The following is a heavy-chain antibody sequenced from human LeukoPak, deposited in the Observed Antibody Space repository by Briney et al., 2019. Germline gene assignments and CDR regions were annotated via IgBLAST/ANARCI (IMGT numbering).Heavy chain of an antibody. V-gene: IGHV3-30*02. CDR1: GFTFNSYS. Sequence: GGSLRLSCAASGFTFNSYSMHWVRQAPGKGLEWVAFIRYDGSNKYYADSVKGRFTISRDNSKNTLYLQMNSLRAEDTAVYYCAKDLRQLVDYWGQGTLVTVSS. D-gene: IGHD6-6*01. CDR3: AKDLRQLVDY. CDR2: IRYDGSNK. J-gene: IGHJ4*02.